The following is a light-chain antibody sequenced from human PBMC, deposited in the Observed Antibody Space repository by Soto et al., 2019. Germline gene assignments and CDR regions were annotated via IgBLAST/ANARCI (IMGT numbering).Light chain of an antibody. CDR2: DSS. CDR1: QSVDKF. J-gene: IGKJ5*01. V-gene: IGKV3-11*01. Sequence: EIELTQSPATLSLSPGETATLSCRASQSVDKFLAWYQQSPGQPPRLLIFDSSNRATGVPVRFSGTGSGTVFTLTIGSLEPEDSALYYCQQWKNWPPITFGQGTRLEIK. CDR3: QQWKNWPPIT.